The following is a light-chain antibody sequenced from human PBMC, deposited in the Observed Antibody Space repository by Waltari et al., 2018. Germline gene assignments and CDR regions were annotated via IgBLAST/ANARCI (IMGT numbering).Light chain of an antibody. J-gene: IGKJ2*01. Sequence: DIQMTQSPSTLSASVGDRVTITCRASQSISSWLAWYQQKPGQAPKLRIYKASSLESGVPSSFSGRGSGTEFTLTISSLQPDDFATYYCQQYNSYRYTFGQGTKLEIK. CDR1: QSISSW. V-gene: IGKV1-5*03. CDR3: QQYNSYRYT. CDR2: KAS.